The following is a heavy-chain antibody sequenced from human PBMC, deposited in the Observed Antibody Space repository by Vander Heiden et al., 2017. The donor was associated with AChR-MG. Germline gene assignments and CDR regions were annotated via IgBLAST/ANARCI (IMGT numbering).Heavy chain of an antibody. CDR1: GGSISSSDSY. V-gene: IGHV4-39*01. D-gene: IGHD3-10*01. CDR3: ASLPRSSSGKFDC. CDR2: IYYTGST. Sequence: QLQLQESGPGVVKPSATLSLTCPVSGGSISSSDSYWGWIRQPPGKGLEWIGSIYYTGSTYYNPSLKSRVTISVDTSKNQFSLKLTSVTAADTAVYYCASLPRSSSGKFDCWGQGTLVTVSS. J-gene: IGHJ4*02.